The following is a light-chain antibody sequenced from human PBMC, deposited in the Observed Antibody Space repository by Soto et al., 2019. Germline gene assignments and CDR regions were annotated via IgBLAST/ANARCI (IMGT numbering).Light chain of an antibody. CDR2: LGS. J-gene: IGKJ1*01. CDR1: QSLLHSNGYNY. V-gene: IGKV2-28*01. Sequence: DIVMTQSPLSLPVTPGEPASISCRSSQSLLHSNGYNYMDWYLQKPGQSPQLLIYLGSNRASGVPDRFCGSDSDTDFTLKISRVEAEDVGSYYCMQPLQSWTLGQGAKV. CDR3: MQPLQSWT.